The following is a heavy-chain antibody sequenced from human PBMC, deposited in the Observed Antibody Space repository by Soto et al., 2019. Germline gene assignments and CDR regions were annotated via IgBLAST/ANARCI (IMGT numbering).Heavy chain of an antibody. D-gene: IGHD7-27*01. Sequence: GGSLRLSCAASGFTFSRYWMHWVRQTPGKGLVWVSRINSDGSSSTYADFVKGRLTISRDSAKNTLYLQMNSLRAEDTAVYYCARDGPGLYGMDVWGQGTTVTVSS. J-gene: IGHJ6*02. V-gene: IGHV3-74*01. CDR1: GFTFSRYW. CDR3: ARDGPGLYGMDV. CDR2: INSDGSSS.